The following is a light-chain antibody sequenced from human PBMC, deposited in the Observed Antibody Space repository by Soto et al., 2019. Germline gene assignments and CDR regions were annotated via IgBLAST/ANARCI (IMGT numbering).Light chain of an antibody. CDR2: DNN. V-gene: IGLV1-51*01. CDR1: SSNIGNNY. Sequence: QSVLTQPPSVSAAPGQKVTISCSGSSSNIGNNYVSWYQQLPGTAPKLLIYDNNKRPSGIPDRFSGSKSGTSATLGITGLQTGDEADYYCGTWEGSLSVVVFGGGTKLTVL. J-gene: IGLJ2*01. CDR3: GTWEGSLSVVV.